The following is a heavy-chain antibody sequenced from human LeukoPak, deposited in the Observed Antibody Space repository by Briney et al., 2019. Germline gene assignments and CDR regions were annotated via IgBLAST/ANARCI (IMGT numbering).Heavy chain of an antibody. CDR2: SGSGGST. CDR3: GKSDIILVYQPGSWSDP. V-gene: IGHV3-23*01. J-gene: IGHJ5*02. Sequence: GGSLRLSCAASGFSFSSYAMTWVRQAPGKGLEWVSASGSGGSTYYADSVKGRFTISRDNSKNTLFLQMNSLRAEDTAVYYCGKSDIILVYQPGSWSDPWGQGTLVTVSS. D-gene: IGHD2-8*01. CDR1: GFSFSSYA.